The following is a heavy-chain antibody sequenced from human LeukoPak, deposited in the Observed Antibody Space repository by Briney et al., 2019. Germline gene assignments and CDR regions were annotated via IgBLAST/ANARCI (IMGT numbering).Heavy chain of an antibody. D-gene: IGHD2-8*01. CDR1: GFSFNTYS. Sequence: GGSLRLSCAASGFSFNTYSMNWVRQAPGKGLEWVSSISSSSTYIYFADSVKGRFTVSRDNARNSVYLQMNSLRAEDTAVYYCASIKYCSNGICYYHYYMDVWGKGTTVTVSS. CDR3: ASIKYCSNGICYYHYYMDV. V-gene: IGHV3-21*01. CDR2: ISSSSTYI. J-gene: IGHJ6*03.